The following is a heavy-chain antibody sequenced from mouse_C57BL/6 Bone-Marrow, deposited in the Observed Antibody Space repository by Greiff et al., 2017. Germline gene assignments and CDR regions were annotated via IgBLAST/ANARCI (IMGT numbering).Heavy chain of an antibody. CDR1: GFSFNTYA. CDR3: VRGDYGNSESMDY. V-gene: IGHV10-1*01. CDR2: IRSKSNNYAT. D-gene: IGHD2-1*01. J-gene: IGHJ4*01. Sequence: EVKLVESGGGLVQPKGSLKLSCAASGFSFNTYAMNWVRQAPGKGLEWVARIRSKSNNYATYYADSVKDRFTISRDDSESMLYLQMNNLKTEDTAMYYCVRGDYGNSESMDYWGQGTSVTVSS.